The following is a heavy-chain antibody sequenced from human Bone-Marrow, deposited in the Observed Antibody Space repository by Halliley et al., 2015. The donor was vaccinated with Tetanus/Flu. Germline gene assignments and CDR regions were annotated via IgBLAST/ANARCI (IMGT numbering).Heavy chain of an antibody. Sequence: NINQVGREKYYVGSVKGRFTISRDNAKNSLYLQMNSLRAEDTAVYYCATVSFYFDTSGYSNIDYWGQGTLVTVSS. CDR2: INQVGREK. CDR3: ATVSFYFDTSGYSNIDY. D-gene: IGHD3-22*01. V-gene: IGHV3-7*03. J-gene: IGHJ4*02.